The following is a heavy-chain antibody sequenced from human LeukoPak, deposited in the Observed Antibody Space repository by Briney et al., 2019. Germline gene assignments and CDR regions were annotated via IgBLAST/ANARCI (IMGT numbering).Heavy chain of an antibody. Sequence: GESLKISCQASGYTFAKYWIGWVRQMPGKGLEWMGIIYPGDSDTRYGPSFQGQVTISVDKSINTAYLQWSSLKASDTAMYYCARQSGSYSNFDYWGQGTLVTVSS. CDR2: IYPGDSDT. CDR3: ARQSGSYSNFDY. J-gene: IGHJ4*02. D-gene: IGHD1-26*01. V-gene: IGHV5-51*01. CDR1: GYTFAKYW.